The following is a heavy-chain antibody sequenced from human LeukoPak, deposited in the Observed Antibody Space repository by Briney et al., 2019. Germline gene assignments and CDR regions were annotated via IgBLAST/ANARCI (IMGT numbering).Heavy chain of an antibody. CDR1: GGSFSGYY. CDR3: ARGFGVVTFWFDP. V-gene: IGHV4-34*01. J-gene: IGHJ5*02. CDR2: INHSGST. D-gene: IGHD3-3*01. Sequence: KTSETLSLTCAVYGGSFSGYYWSWIRQPPGKGLEWIGEINHSGSTNYNPSLKSRVTISVDTSKNQFSLKLSSVTAADTAVYYCARGFGVVTFWFDPWGQGTLVTGSS.